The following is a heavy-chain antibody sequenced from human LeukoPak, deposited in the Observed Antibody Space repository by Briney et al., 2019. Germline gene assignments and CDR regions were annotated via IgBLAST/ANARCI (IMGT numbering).Heavy chain of an antibody. Sequence: GGSLRLSCAASGFIFRSYSMTWVRQAPGKGLQWVANIKEDGSEKYYVDSVKGRFTISRDNAKNSLYLQMNSLRAEDTAVYYCARERQWWELPFFDYWGQGTLVTVSS. V-gene: IGHV3-7*01. D-gene: IGHD1-26*01. CDR3: ARERQWWELPFFDY. CDR2: IKEDGSEK. J-gene: IGHJ4*02. CDR1: GFIFRSYS.